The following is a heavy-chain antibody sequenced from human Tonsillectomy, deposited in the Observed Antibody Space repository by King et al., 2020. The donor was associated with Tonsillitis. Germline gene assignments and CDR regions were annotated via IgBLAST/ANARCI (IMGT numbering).Heavy chain of an antibody. Sequence: VQLVESGGSLVEPGGSLRLSCTASGFTFSGAWMTWVRQVPGTGLEWVGRIKTKADGATKHYATSVKGRFTISRDDSKDTLYLQMGSLKTEDTGVYYCTTRFYYLNQWHHDSGGQGTLVTVSS. CDR2: IKTKADGATK. J-gene: IGHJ4*02. CDR3: TTRFYYLNQWHHDS. V-gene: IGHV3-15*01. CDR1: GFTFSGAW. D-gene: IGHD3-22*01.